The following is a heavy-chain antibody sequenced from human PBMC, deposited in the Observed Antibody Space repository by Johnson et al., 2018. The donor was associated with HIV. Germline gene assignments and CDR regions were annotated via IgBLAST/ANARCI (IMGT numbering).Heavy chain of an antibody. J-gene: IGHJ3*02. CDR1: GFTFSTYD. Sequence: QVQLLESGGGVVQPGRSLRLSCAASGFTFSTYDMHWVRQAPGKGLEWVSTISSSGGSTYYADSVKGRFTISRDNSKNTLYLQMNSLRAEDTAVYYCARDRRFGDPGAFDIWGQGTMVTVSS. V-gene: IGHV3-64*04. CDR2: ISSSGGST. D-gene: IGHD2-21*02. CDR3: ARDRRFGDPGAFDI.